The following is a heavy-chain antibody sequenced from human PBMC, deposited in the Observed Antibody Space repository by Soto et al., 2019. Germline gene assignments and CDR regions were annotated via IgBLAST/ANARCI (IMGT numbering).Heavy chain of an antibody. CDR1: GYTFTGYY. J-gene: IGHJ4*02. CDR3: ASDSSSSPGPFDY. Sequence: AAVKVSCKASGYTFTGYYMHWVRQAPGQGLEWMGWINPNSGGTNYAQKFQGRVTMTRDTSISTAYMELSRLRSDDTAVYYCASDSSSSPGPFDYWGQGTLVTVSS. V-gene: IGHV1-2*02. D-gene: IGHD6-13*01. CDR2: INPNSGGT.